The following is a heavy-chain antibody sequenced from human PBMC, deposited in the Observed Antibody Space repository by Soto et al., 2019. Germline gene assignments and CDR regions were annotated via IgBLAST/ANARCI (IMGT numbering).Heavy chain of an antibody. CDR1: GGSISSYY. J-gene: IGHJ5*02. Sequence: SETLSLTCTVSGGSISSYYWSWIRQPPGKGLEWIGYIYYSGSTNYNPSLKSRVTISVDTSKNQFSLKLSSVTAADTAVYYCARVATYSGSYPNWFDPWGQGTLVTVSS. CDR3: ARVATYSGSYPNWFDP. V-gene: IGHV4-59*01. D-gene: IGHD1-26*01. CDR2: IYYSGST.